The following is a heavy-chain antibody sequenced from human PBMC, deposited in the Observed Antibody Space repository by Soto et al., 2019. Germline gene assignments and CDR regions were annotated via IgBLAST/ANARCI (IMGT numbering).Heavy chain of an antibody. D-gene: IGHD3-10*01. V-gene: IGHV1-69*13. CDR3: ARDFYPMVRGVITHYYYYGMDV. J-gene: IGHJ6*02. Sequence: SVKVSCKASGGTFSSYAISWVRQAPGQGLEWMGGIIPIFGTANYAQKFQGRVTITADESTSTAYMELSSLRSEDTAVYYCARDFYPMVRGVITHYYYYGMDVWGQGTTVTVSS. CDR1: GGTFSSYA. CDR2: IIPIFGTA.